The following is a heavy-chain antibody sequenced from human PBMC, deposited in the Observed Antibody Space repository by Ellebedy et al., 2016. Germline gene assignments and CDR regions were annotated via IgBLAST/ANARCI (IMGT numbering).Heavy chain of an antibody. J-gene: IGHJ4*02. Sequence: ASVKVSCKASGYTFNNYIITWVRQAPGQGLEWMGWISAYNGNTNYAQKFQGRVTMTTDTSTSTASMELRSLRSDDTAVYYCARGREKWLQAPFDYWGQGKLVTVSS. V-gene: IGHV1-18*04. D-gene: IGHD5-24*01. CDR1: GYTFNNYI. CDR2: ISAYNGNT. CDR3: ARGREKWLQAPFDY.